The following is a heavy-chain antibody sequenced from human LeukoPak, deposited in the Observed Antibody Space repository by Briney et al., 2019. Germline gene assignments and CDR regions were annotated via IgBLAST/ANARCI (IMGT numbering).Heavy chain of an antibody. CDR2: ISSSSSYK. D-gene: IGHD6-6*01. V-gene: IGHV3-21*01. CDR1: GFTFSSYS. Sequence: GGSLRLSCAASGFTFSSYSMNWLRQAPGKGLEWVSSISSSSSYKYYADSVKGRFTISRDNANNSLYLQMNSLRAEDTAVYYCAREEYSSSSGDYWGQGTLVTVSS. CDR3: AREEYSSSSGDY. J-gene: IGHJ4*02.